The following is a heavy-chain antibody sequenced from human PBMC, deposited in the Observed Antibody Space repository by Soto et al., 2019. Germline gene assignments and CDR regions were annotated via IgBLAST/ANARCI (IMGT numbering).Heavy chain of an antibody. CDR3: ARESGASSSWFYYYGMDV. CDR1: GFTFSDYC. D-gene: IGHD6-13*01. Sequence: GGSLRLSCAASGFTFSDYCMSWIRQAPGKGLEWVSYISSSGSTIYYADSVKGRFTISRDNAKNSLYLQMNSLRAEDTAVYYCARESGASSSWFYYYGMDVWGQGTTVTVSS. V-gene: IGHV3-11*01. J-gene: IGHJ6*02. CDR2: ISSSGSTI.